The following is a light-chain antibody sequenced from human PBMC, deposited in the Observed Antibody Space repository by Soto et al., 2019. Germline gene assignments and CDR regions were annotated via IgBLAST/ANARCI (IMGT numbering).Light chain of an antibody. V-gene: IGKV3-15*01. CDR2: GTS. J-gene: IGKJ2*01. Sequence: VMTQSPAILSVSPGERATLSCRASQSVSTNVAWYQQIPGQTPRLLIYGTSTRATGIPVRFSGSGSGTEFTLTNSSLQSEDFAVYYCHQYDDGPYTFGQGTKVEI. CDR1: QSVSTN. CDR3: HQYDDGPYT.